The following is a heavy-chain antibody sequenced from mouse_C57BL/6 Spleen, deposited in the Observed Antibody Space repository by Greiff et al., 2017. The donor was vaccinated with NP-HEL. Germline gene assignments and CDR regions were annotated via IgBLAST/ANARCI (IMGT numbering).Heavy chain of an antibody. Sequence: QVQLKESGAELVKPGASVKISCKASGYAFSSYWMNWVKQRPGKGLEWIGQIYPGDGDTNYNGKFKGKATLTADKSSSTAYMQLSSLTSEDSAVYFWARTYYSNAGAMDYWGQGTSVTVSS. CDR3: ARTYYSNAGAMDY. CDR1: GYAFSSYW. CDR2: IYPGDGDT. V-gene: IGHV1-80*01. D-gene: IGHD2-5*01. J-gene: IGHJ4*01.